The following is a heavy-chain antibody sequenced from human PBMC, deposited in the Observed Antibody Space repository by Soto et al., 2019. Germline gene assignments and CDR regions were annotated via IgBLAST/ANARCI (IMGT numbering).Heavy chain of an antibody. CDR3: ARIKWGELAFDI. V-gene: IGHV4-31*03. CDR1: GRSMRSGGYY. J-gene: IGHJ3*02. CDR2: IYYSGST. D-gene: IGHD5-12*01. Sequence: QVQLQESGPGLVKPSQTLSLTCTVSGRSMRSGGYYWSRIRQHPGKGLEWIGYIYYSGSTYYNPSLKSRVTISVHTSKNQFSLKLSSVTAADTAVYYCARIKWGELAFDIWGQGTMVTVSS.